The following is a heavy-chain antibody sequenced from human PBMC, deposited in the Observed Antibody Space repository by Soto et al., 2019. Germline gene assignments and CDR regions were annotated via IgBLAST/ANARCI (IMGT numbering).Heavy chain of an antibody. D-gene: IGHD2-15*01. Sequence: TSETLSLTCAVYGGSFSGYYWSWIRQPPGKGLEWIGEINHSGSTNYNPSLKSRVTISVDTSKNQFSLKLSSVTAADTAVYYCARACSGGSCPKTGIDYWGQGTLVTVSS. CDR3: ARACSGGSCPKTGIDY. J-gene: IGHJ4*02. V-gene: IGHV4-34*01. CDR1: GGSFSGYY. CDR2: INHSGST.